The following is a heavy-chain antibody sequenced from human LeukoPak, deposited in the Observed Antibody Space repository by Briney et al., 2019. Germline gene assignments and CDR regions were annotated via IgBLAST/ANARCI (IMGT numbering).Heavy chain of an antibody. CDR1: GFTFSSYS. Sequence: GGSLRLSCAASGFTFSSYSMNWVRQAPGKGLEWVLYISSSSSTIYYADSVKGRFTISRDNAKNSLYLQMNSLRAEDTAVYYCARDYGGRGTMIVVTHDAFDIWGQGTMVTVSS. D-gene: IGHD3-22*01. V-gene: IGHV3-48*04. J-gene: IGHJ3*02. CDR3: ARDYGGRGTMIVVTHDAFDI. CDR2: ISSSSSTI.